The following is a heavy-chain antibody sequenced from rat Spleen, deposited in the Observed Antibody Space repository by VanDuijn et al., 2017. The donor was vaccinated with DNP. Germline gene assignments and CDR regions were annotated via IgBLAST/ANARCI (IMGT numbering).Heavy chain of an antibody. V-gene: IGHV3-3*01. J-gene: IGHJ1*01. Sequence: EVQLQESGPGLVKPSQSLSLTCSVTGYFITTSNRWNWIRKFPGNKLEWMGYINSAGSTIYNPSLESRVSITRDTSKNQFFLQVDSVTTEDTATYYCARYRITTYYYFDLWGPGTMVTVSS. D-gene: IGHD1-10*01. CDR1: GYFITTSNR. CDR2: INSAGST. CDR3: ARYRITTYYYFDL.